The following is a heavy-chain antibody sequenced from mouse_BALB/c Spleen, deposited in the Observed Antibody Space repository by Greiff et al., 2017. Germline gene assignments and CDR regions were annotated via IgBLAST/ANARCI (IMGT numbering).Heavy chain of an antibody. V-gene: IGHV2-6-4*01. Sequence: VQLQQSGPGLVAPSQSLSITCTVSGFSLSSYSVPWVRQPPGKGLEWLGMIWGGGSTDYNSALKSRLSISKDNSKSQVFLKMNSLQTDDTAMYYCARNEYDGGAWLADWGQGTRVTVAA. D-gene: IGHD2-4*01. CDR3: ARNEYDGGAWLAD. CDR2: IWGGGST. J-gene: IGHJ3*01. CDR1: GFSLSSYS.